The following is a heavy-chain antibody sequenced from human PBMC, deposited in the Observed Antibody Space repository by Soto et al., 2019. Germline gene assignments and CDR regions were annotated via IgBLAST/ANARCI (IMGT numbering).Heavy chain of an antibody. Sequence: PSETLSLTCAVSGGSISSSNWWSWVRQPPGKGLEWIGEIYHSGSTNHNPSLKSRVTVSVDKSKNQFSLKLSSVTAADTAVYYCARQNNWNYVGGMDVWGQGTTVTV. CDR1: GGSISSSNW. J-gene: IGHJ6*02. V-gene: IGHV4-4*02. D-gene: IGHD1-7*01. CDR2: IYHSGST. CDR3: ARQNNWNYVGGMDV.